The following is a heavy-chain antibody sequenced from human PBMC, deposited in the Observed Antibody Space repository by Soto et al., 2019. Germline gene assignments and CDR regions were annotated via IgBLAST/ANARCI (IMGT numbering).Heavy chain of an antibody. Sequence: QVQLQQWGAGLLKPSETLSLTCAVYGGSFSGYYWSWIRQPPGKGLEWVGEINHSGSTNYNPSLKSRVTISKDTTQHQFSLKLRSVTAADTAVYYCARTQHIVVVTAIPPNTSYGMDVWGQGTTVTVSS. CDR1: GGSFSGYY. CDR3: ARTQHIVVVTAIPPNTSYGMDV. D-gene: IGHD2-21*02. CDR2: INHSGST. J-gene: IGHJ6*02. V-gene: IGHV4-34*01.